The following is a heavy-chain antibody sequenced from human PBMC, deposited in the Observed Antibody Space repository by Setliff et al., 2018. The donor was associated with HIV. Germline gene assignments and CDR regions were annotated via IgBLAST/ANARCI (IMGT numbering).Heavy chain of an antibody. J-gene: IGHJ4*02. D-gene: IGHD3-10*01. V-gene: IGHV1-18*01. CDR3: ARDGYYYGSGSYSSFDY. Sequence: ASVKVSCKAFGYTFTRYSLNWVRQAPGQGLEWMGWISAYNGNTNYPQKLQDRVTMTTDTSTSTAYMELRSLRSDDTAVYYCARDGYYYGSGSYSSFDYWGQGTLVTVSS. CDR2: ISAYNGNT. CDR1: GYTFTRYS.